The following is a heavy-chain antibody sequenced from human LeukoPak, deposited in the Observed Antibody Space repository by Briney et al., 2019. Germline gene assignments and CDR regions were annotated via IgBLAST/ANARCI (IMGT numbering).Heavy chain of an antibody. Sequence: GASVKVSCKTSGYNFNSYGISWVRQTPGQGLEWMGWISSYNGNTKYAQKVQGRVTLTADTSTSTACMELRSLRSDDTAVYYCAREGAVAGDGDFDYWGQGTLVTVSS. V-gene: IGHV1-18*01. CDR1: GYNFNSYG. CDR3: AREGAVAGDGDFDY. CDR2: ISSYNGNT. D-gene: IGHD6-19*01. J-gene: IGHJ4*02.